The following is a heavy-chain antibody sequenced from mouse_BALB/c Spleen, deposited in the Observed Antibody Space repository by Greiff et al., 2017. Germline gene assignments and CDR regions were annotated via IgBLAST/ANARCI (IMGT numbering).Heavy chain of an antibody. V-gene: IGHV1-9*01. J-gene: IGHJ2*01. CDR2: ILPGSGST. CDR1: GYAFSSYW. D-gene: IGHD2-2*01. CDR3: ARDGYDVPPFDY. Sequence: QVQLQQSGAELVRPGSSVKISCKASGYAFSSYWIEWVKQRPGHGLEWIGEILPGSGSTNYNEKFKGKATFTADTSSNTAYMQLSSLTSEDSAVYYCARDGYDVPPFDYWGQGTTLTVSS.